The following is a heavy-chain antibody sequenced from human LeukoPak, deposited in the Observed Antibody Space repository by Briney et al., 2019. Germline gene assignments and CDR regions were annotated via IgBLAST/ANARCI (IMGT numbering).Heavy chain of an antibody. CDR3: ASAEYDSSGNYDY. CDR2: ISASGDT. CDR1: GGSISSYY. J-gene: IGHJ4*02. V-gene: IGHV4-4*07. Sequence: SETLSLTCTVSGGSISSYYWTWIRQSAGKGLEWIGRISASGDTRYNPSLKSRVIMSIDTSKNQFSLKLSSVTAADTAVYYCASAEYDSSGNYDYWGQGTLVTVSS. D-gene: IGHD3-22*01.